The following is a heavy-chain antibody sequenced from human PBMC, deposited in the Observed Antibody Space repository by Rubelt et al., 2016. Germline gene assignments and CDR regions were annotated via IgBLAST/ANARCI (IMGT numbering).Heavy chain of an antibody. Sequence: QVTLRESGPALVTPTQTLTLTCTFSGFSLSTSGMCVSWIRQPPGKALEWLARIDWDDDKYYSKSLKTRLTISKDTSKNQVVLTMTNMDPVDTATDYCGRENFIQDRQLDYWGQGTLVTVSS. CDR2: IDWDDDK. D-gene: IGHD2-21*01. V-gene: IGHV2-70*15. J-gene: IGHJ4*02. CDR3: GRENFIQDRQLDY. CDR1: GFSLSTSGMC.